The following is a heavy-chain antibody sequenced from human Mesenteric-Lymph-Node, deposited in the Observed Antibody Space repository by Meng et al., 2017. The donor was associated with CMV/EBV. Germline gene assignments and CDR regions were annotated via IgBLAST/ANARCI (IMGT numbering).Heavy chain of an antibody. Sequence: ASVKVSCKISGYTLTELSIHWVRQTPGQGLEWMGGFDVDDVEKIYAQKFKDRVTMTEDTSSDTVYMELRSLRSEDTAVYYCATDLITGDNDERYYWGQGTLVTVSS. CDR3: ATDLITGDNDERYY. V-gene: IGHV1-24*01. J-gene: IGHJ4*02. CDR1: GYTLTELS. D-gene: IGHD3-16*01. CDR2: FDVDDVEK.